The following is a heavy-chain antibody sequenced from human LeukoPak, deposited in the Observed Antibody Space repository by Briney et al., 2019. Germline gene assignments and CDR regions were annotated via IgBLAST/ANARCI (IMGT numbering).Heavy chain of an antibody. V-gene: IGHV4-4*07. Sequence: SETLSLTCTVSGGSISSYYWSWIRQPAGKGLEWIGRIFPGGSTNYNPSLKSRVTMSVDTSKNQFSLRLSSVTAVDTAVYYCARGPYSGRNFDYWGQGSLVLVSS. D-gene: IGHD1-26*01. CDR3: ARGPYSGRNFDY. J-gene: IGHJ4*02. CDR2: IFPGGST. CDR1: GGSISSYY.